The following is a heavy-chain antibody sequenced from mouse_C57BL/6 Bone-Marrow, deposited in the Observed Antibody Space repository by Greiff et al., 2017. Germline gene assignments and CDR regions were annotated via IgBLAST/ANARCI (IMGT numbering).Heavy chain of an antibody. CDR2: IYPTSGRT. D-gene: IGHD4-1*01. J-gene: IGHJ2*01. Sequence: QVQLQQSGAELVKPGASVTMSCKASGYTFTSYWITWVKQTPGQGLEWIGDIYPTSGRTNYNEKFKGKAILTVDTSSNTAYMQLSSLTSEDSAVFYCARAGPLGRSFDYWGQGTTLTVSS. CDR3: ARAGPLGRSFDY. CDR1: GYTFTSYW. V-gene: IGHV1-55*01.